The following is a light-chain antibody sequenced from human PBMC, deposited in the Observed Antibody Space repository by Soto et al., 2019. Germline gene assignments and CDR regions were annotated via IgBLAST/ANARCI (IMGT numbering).Light chain of an antibody. Sequence: QSALTQPASVSGSPGQSITISCTGTSSDVGGHNYVSWYQQHPGKAPKLMIYEVSNRPSGVSNRFSGSKSGNTASLTISGLQAEDEADYYCRSYTSSSTAFVFGTGTKLTVL. CDR3: RSYTSSSTAFV. CDR2: EVS. V-gene: IGLV2-14*01. J-gene: IGLJ1*01. CDR1: SSDVGGHNY.